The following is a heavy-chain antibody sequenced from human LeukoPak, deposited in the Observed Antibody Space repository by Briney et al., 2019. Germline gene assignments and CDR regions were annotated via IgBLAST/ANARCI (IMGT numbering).Heavy chain of an antibody. CDR1: GFTFSSYG. Sequence: GGSLRLSCAASGFTFSSYGMSWVRQAPGKGLEWVSAISSGGNTFYADSVKGRSTISRDNSKNTLYLQMNSLRADDTAVYYCAKGGLAANDYWGQGTLVTVSS. CDR3: AKGGLAANDY. J-gene: IGHJ4*02. V-gene: IGHV3-23*01. CDR2: ISSGGNT. D-gene: IGHD6-13*01.